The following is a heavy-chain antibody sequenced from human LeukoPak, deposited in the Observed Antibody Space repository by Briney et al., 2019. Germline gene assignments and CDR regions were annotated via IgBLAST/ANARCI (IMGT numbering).Heavy chain of an antibody. CDR2: TSFDGSHE. Sequence: GGSLRLSCAASGFTFSSYSMNWVRQAPGKGLEWVALTSFDGSHEYYADSVKGRFTISRDNSRNTLFLQMNSLRPEDTAVYYCARESGWGGYDIGLWGQGTLVTVSS. CDR3: ARESGWGGYDIGL. D-gene: IGHD3-16*01. V-gene: IGHV3-30*03. J-gene: IGHJ5*02. CDR1: GFTFSSYS.